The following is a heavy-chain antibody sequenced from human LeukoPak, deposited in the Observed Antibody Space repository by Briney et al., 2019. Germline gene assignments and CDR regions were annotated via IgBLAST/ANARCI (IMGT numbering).Heavy chain of an antibody. CDR2: INYGGST. Sequence: SETLSLTCTVSGGSISSSGYYWGWIRQPPGKGLEWIGSINYGGSTYYNPSLKSRVIISADTSKNQISLKLRSVTAADTAVYYCARLRPVGATRFLWFDPWGQGTLVTVPS. V-gene: IGHV4-39*07. CDR3: ARLRPVGATRFLWFDP. D-gene: IGHD1-26*01. J-gene: IGHJ5*02. CDR1: GGSISSSGYY.